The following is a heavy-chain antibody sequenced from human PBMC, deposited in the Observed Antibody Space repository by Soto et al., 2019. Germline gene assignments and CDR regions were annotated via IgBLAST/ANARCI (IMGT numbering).Heavy chain of an antibody. CDR2: ISGSGGHI. D-gene: IGHD2-8*02. V-gene: IGHV3-23*01. J-gene: IGHJ4*02. CDR1: GFSFSSHS. Sequence: GGSLRLSCVASGFSFSSHSVTWVRQAPGKGPEWVSTISGSGGHIYYVDSVKGRFTISRDNSENTLYLQMNSLGAEDTAMYYCACWGHIVPVAPSDFDRWGQGTLVTVSS. CDR3: ACWGHIVPVAPSDFDR.